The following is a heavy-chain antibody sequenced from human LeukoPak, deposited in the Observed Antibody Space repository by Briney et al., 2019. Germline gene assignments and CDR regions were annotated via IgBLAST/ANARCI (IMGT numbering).Heavy chain of an antibody. Sequence: GGSLRLSCAASGFTFSSYAMHWVRQAPGKGLEWVAVISYDGSNKYYADSVKGRFTTSRDNSKNTLYLQMNSLRAEDTAVYYCARDLINSSGWYDYYYYGMDVWGQGTTVTVSS. CDR1: GFTFSSYA. CDR3: ARDLINSSGWYDYYYYGMDV. J-gene: IGHJ6*02. D-gene: IGHD6-19*01. CDR2: ISYDGSNK. V-gene: IGHV3-30-3*01.